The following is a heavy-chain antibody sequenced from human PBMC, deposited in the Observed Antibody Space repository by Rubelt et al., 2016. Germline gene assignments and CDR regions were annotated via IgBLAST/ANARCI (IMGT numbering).Heavy chain of an antibody. Sequence: QVQLVQSGAEVKKPGASVKVSCKASGYTFTSYGISWVRQAPGQGLEWLGWISAYNGNTNYAQKLQGRVTMTTDTSTSTAYMELRCLRADDTAVYYCARVGATGGIYYYYYGMDVWGQGTTVTVSS. V-gene: IGHV1-18*01. CDR1: GYTFTSYG. D-gene: IGHD1-26*01. CDR2: ISAYNGNT. J-gene: IGHJ6*02. CDR3: ARVGATGGIYYYYYGMDV.